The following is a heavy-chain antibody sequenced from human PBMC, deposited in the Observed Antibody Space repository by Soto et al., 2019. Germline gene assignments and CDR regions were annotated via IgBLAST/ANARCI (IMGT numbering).Heavy chain of an antibody. J-gene: IGHJ4*02. D-gene: IGHD3-3*01. CDR3: AKFSSWDFWNENYFDY. CDR2: LSGSGGST. V-gene: IGHV3-23*04. CDR1: GFTFSSYA. Sequence: EVQLVESGGGLEQPGGSLRLSCAASGFTFSSYAMSWVRQAPGKGLEWVSALSGSGGSTYYADSVKAQFTISRDNSKNALYLQMNSLRAEDTAVYYCAKFSSWDFWNENYFDYWGQGTLVTVSS.